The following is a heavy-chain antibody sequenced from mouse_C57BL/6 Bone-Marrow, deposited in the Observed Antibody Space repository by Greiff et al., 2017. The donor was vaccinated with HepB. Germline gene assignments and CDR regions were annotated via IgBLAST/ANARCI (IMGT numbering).Heavy chain of an antibody. CDR2: FYPGSGSI. CDR3: ARHGIYYYGSSWGYFDV. CDR1: GYTFTEYT. Sequence: QVQLQQSGAELVKPGASVKLSCKASGYTFTEYTIHWVKQRSGQGTEWIGWFYPGSGSIKYNEKFKDKATLTADKSSSTVYMELSRLTSEDSAVYFCARHGIYYYGSSWGYFDVWGTGTTVTVSS. D-gene: IGHD1-1*01. J-gene: IGHJ1*03. V-gene: IGHV1-62-2*01.